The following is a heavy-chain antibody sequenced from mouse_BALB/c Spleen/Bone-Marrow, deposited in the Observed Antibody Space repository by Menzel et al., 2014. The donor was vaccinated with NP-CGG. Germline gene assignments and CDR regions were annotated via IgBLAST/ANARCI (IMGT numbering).Heavy chain of an antibody. D-gene: IGHD2-4*01. J-gene: IGHJ3*01. CDR2: ISNGGGST. CDR3: ARHNYDETWFAY. V-gene: IGHV5-12*02. CDR1: GFTFSDYY. Sequence: EVQGVESGGGLVQPGGSLKLSCATSGFTFSDYYMYWVRQTPEKRLEWVAYISNGGGSTYYPDTVKGRSTISRDNAKNTLYLQMSRLKSEDTAMYYCARHNYDETWFAYWGQGTLVTVSA.